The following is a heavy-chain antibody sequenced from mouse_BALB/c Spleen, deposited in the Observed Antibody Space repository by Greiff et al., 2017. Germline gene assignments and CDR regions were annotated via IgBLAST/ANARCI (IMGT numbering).Heavy chain of an antibody. CDR1: GFDFSRYW. Sequence: EVKLLESGGGLVQPGGSLKLSCAASGFDFSRYWMSWVRQAPGKGLEWIGEINPDSSTINYTPSLKDKFIISRDNAKNTLYLQMSKVRSEDTALYYCARLHYYGSSSGYFDVWGAGTTVTVSS. V-gene: IGHV4-1*02. CDR2: INPDSSTI. D-gene: IGHD1-1*01. J-gene: IGHJ1*01. CDR3: ARLHYYGSSSGYFDV.